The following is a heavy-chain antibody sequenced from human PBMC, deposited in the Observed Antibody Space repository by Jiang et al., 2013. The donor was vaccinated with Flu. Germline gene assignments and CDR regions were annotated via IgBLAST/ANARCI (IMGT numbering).Heavy chain of an antibody. V-gene: IGHV3-66*02. CDR3: ARDGAVAGSRLGY. CDR2: IYSGGST. Sequence: QLVESGGGLVQPGGSLRLSCAASGFTVSSNYMSWVRQAPGKGLEWVSVIYSGGSTYYADSVKGRFTISRDNSKNTLYLQMNSLRAEDTAVYYCARDGAVAGSRLGYWGQGTLVTVSS. D-gene: IGHD6-19*01. CDR1: GFTVSSNY. J-gene: IGHJ4*02.